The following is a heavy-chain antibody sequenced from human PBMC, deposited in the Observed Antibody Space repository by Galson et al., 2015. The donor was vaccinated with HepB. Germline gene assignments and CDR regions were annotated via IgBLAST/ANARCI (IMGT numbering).Heavy chain of an antibody. Sequence: SLRLSCAASGFTVSSNYMSWVRQAPGKGLEWVSVIYSGGSTYYADSVKGRFTISRDNSKNTLYLQMNSLRAEDTAVYYCARWSTPFLAAAAPGYFDFWGQGTLVTVSS. CDR3: ARWSTPFLAAAAPGYFDF. D-gene: IGHD6-13*01. CDR1: GFTVSSNY. J-gene: IGHJ4*02. CDR2: IYSGGST. V-gene: IGHV3-53*01.